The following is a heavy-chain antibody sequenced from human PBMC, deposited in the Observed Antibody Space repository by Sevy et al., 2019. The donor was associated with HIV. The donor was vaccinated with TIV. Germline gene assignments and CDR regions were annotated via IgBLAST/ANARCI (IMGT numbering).Heavy chain of an antibody. Sequence: GESLKISCAASGFTFSGYTLHWVRQAPGKGLEWVAVISLDGSNKYYVDSVKGRFPISRDNSKNTLYLQMNSLRPEDTAVYYCARGGWDIVVVPAAFDIWGQGTMVTVSS. CDR2: ISLDGSNK. CDR1: GFTFSGYT. J-gene: IGHJ3*02. D-gene: IGHD2-2*01. V-gene: IGHV3-30-3*01. CDR3: ARGGWDIVVVPAAFDI.